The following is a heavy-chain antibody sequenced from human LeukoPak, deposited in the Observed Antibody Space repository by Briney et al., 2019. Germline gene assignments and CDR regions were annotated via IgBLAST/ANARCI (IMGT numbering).Heavy chain of an antibody. J-gene: IGHJ4*02. Sequence: SETLSLTXAVYGGSFSGYYWSWIRQPPGKGLEWIGEINHSGSTNYNPSLKSRVTISVDTSKNQFSLKLSSVTAADTAVYYCARVAWGPFDYWGQGTLVTVSS. D-gene: IGHD3-16*01. CDR1: GGSFSGYY. V-gene: IGHV4-34*01. CDR2: INHSGST. CDR3: ARVAWGPFDY.